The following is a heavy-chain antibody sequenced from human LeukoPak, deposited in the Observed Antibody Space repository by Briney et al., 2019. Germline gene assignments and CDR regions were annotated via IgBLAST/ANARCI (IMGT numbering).Heavy chain of an antibody. CDR2: IYYSGST. J-gene: IGHJ4*02. CDR3: ARQKYYYDSSGYYYVYYFDY. Sequence: SETLSLTCTVSGGSISSYYWSWIRQPPGKGLEWIGYIYYSGSTNYNPSLKSRVTISVDTSKDQFSLKLSSVTAADTAVYYCARQKYYYDSSGYYYVYYFDYWGQGTLVTVSS. CDR1: GGSISSYY. D-gene: IGHD3-22*01. V-gene: IGHV4-59*08.